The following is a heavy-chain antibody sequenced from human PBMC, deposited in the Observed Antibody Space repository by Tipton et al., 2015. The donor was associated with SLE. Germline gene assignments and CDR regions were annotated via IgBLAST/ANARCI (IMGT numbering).Heavy chain of an antibody. CDR1: GFTFSDYY. D-gene: IGHD6-6*01. CDR3: ASYSSSYFDY. Sequence: SLRLSCSASGFTFSDYYMSWIRQAPGKGLEWVSVIYSGGSTYYADSVKGRFTISRDNSKNTLYLQMNSLRAEDTAVYYCASYSSSYFDYWGQGTLVTVSS. CDR2: IYSGGST. J-gene: IGHJ4*02. V-gene: IGHV3-66*02.